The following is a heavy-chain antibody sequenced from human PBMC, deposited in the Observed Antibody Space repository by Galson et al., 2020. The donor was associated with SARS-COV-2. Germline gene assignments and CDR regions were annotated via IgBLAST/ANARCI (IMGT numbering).Heavy chain of an antibody. Sequence: GGSLRLSCVASGFIFTDYYMSWIRQAPGKGLEWVSYISSSGTVIYYADSVKGRFTISRDNAKNSLYLQMNSLRAEDTAVYYGARDRAFRSYVDYWGQGTLVTVSS. CDR3: ARDRAFRSYVDY. V-gene: IGHV3-11*01. J-gene: IGHJ4*02. CDR1: GFIFTDYY. CDR2: ISSSGTVI. D-gene: IGHD1-26*01.